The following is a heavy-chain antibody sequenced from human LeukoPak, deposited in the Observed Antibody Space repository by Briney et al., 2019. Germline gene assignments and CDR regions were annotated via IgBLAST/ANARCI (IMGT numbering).Heavy chain of an antibody. D-gene: IGHD2-15*01. CDR1: GGTFSSYA. CDR3: ATGGCSGGSCYYYYYMGV. Sequence: SVKVSCKASGGTFSSYAISWVRLAPGQGLEWMGRIIPIFGTANYAQKFQGRVTITTDESTSTAYMELSSLRSEDTAAYYCATGGCSGGSCYYYYYMGVWGKGTTVTVSS. J-gene: IGHJ6*03. CDR2: IIPIFGTA. V-gene: IGHV1-69*05.